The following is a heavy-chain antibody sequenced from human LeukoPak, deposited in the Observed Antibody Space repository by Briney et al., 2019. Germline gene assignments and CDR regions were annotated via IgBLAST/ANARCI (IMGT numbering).Heavy chain of an antibody. V-gene: IGHV3-23*01. CDR3: AKTRPDYDFWSGYYAGPFDY. CDR1: GFTFSSYA. Sequence: GGSLRLSCVASGFTFSSYAMSWVRPPPGKGLEWVSAICGSGGSTYYADSVKGRFTISRDNSKNTLYLQMNSLRAEDTAVYYCAKTRPDYDFWSGYYAGPFDYWGQGTLVTVSS. D-gene: IGHD3-3*01. CDR2: ICGSGGST. J-gene: IGHJ4*02.